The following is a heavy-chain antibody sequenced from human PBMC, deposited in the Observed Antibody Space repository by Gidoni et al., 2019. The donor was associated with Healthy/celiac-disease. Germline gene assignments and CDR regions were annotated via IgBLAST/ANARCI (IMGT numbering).Heavy chain of an antibody. CDR3: AREGPGGLHLGELSLGKIEP. CDR2: INPSGGST. D-gene: IGHD3-16*02. J-gene: IGHJ5*02. V-gene: IGHV1-46*01. CDR1: GYPFTSYY. Sequence: QVQLVQSGAVVKKPGASVKVSCKASGYPFTSYYMHWVRQAPGQGLEWMGIINPSGGSTSYEQKFQGRVTMTRDTSTSTVYMELSSLRTEDTAVYYCAREGPGGLHLGELSLGKIEPWGQGTLVTVSS.